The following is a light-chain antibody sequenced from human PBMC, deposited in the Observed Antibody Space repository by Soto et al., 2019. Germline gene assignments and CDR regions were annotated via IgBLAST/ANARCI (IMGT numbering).Light chain of an antibody. V-gene: IGKV1-5*03. J-gene: IGKJ1*01. CDR1: QSISDW. Sequence: DIQMTQSPSTLSASVGDRVTITCRASQSISDWLAWYQQKPGKAPKLLIYKASNFQSGVPSRFSGSGSGTEFTLTISRLQPDDFATYYCQQYKNYSRAFGQGTKVEIK. CDR2: KAS. CDR3: QQYKNYSRA.